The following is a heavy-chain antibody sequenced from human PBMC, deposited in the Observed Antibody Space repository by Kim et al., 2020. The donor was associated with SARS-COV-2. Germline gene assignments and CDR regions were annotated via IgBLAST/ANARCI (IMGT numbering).Heavy chain of an antibody. J-gene: IGHJ4*02. Sequence: GGSLRLSCAASGFTFSSYWMSWVRQAPGKGLEWVANIKQDGSEKYYVDSVKGRFTISRDNAKNSLYLQMNSLRAEDTAVYYCAMGDSGSYFDYWGQGTLVTVSS. V-gene: IGHV3-7*01. CDR3: AMGDSGSYFDY. CDR1: GFTFSSYW. D-gene: IGHD1-26*01. CDR2: IKQDGSEK.